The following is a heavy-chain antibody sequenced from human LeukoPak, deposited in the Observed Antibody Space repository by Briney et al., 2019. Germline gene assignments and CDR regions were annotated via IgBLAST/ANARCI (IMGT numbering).Heavy chain of an antibody. D-gene: IGHD2-2*01. CDR3: AKDHALDY. J-gene: IGHJ4*02. Sequence: LEWVSAISGSGGSTYYADSVKGRFTISRDNSKNTLYLQMNSLRAEGTAVYYCAKDHALDYWGQGTLVTVSS. CDR2: ISGSGGST. V-gene: IGHV3-23*01.